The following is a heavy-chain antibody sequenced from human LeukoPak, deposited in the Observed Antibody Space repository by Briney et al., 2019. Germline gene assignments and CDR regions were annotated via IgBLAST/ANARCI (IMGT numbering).Heavy chain of an antibody. CDR1: GFTFTDHP. J-gene: IGHJ6*02. V-gene: IGHV3-69-1*01. Sequence: GGSLRLSCVASGFTFTDHPMNWVRQAPGKGLEWISYIGGDGIAFYADSVKGRFTASKDDARKSMYLQMNSLRGEDTAVYYCAKGEVVPAAIYGMDVWGQGTTVTVS. CDR2: IGGDGIA. D-gene: IGHD2-2*02. CDR3: AKGEVVPAAIYGMDV.